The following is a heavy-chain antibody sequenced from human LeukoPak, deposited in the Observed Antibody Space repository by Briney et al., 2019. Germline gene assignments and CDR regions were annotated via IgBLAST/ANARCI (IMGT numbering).Heavy chain of an antibody. V-gene: IGHV3-23*01. D-gene: IGHD2-15*01. J-gene: IGHJ5*02. CDR1: GFTFSNYG. Sequence: GGSLRLSCAASGFTFSNYGMSWVRQAPGKGLEWVSAISASGGSTYYADSVKGRFTISRDNSKNTLYLQMNSLRAEDTAVYYCAKSPSGGGNWFDPWGQGTLVTVSS. CDR2: ISASGGST. CDR3: AKSPSGGGNWFDP.